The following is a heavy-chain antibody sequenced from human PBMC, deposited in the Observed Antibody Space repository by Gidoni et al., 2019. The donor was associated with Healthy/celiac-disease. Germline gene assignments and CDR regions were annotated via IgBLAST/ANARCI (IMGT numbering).Heavy chain of an antibody. CDR2: IYTSGST. CDR3: ARDRRVGNYYGSGDYGMDV. D-gene: IGHD3-10*01. CDR1: GGSISSGSYY. J-gene: IGHJ6*02. Sequence: QVQLQESGPGLVKPSQTLSLTCTVSGGSISSGSYYWIWIRQPAGKGLEWIGRIYTSGSTNYNPSLKSRVTISVDTTKNQFSLKLSSVTSEDTAVYYCARDRRVGNYYGSGDYGMDVWGQGTTVTVSS. V-gene: IGHV4-61*02.